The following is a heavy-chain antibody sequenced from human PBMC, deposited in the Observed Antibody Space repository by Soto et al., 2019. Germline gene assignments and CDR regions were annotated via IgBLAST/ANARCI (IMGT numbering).Heavy chain of an antibody. J-gene: IGHJ4*02. CDR1: GGSFSGYY. Sequence: SETLSLTCAVYGGSFSGYYLSWIRQPPGKGLEWIGEINHSGSTNYNPSLKSRVTISVDTSKNQFSLKLSSVTAADTAVYYCARRPVGSSGWYSWGQGAMVTVYS. D-gene: IGHD6-19*01. CDR3: ARRPVGSSGWYS. V-gene: IGHV4-34*01. CDR2: INHSGST.